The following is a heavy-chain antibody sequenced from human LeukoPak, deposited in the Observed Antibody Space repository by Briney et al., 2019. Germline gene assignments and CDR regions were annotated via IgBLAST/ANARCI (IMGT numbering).Heavy chain of an antibody. J-gene: IGHJ5*02. Sequence: SETLSLTCSVSGGSINNEHYFWSWIRQPAGKGLEWIGRVYISGSTSYNPSLKSRVTISLDTSNNQFSLKLTSMTAADTAVYFCARGEVGRRYWFDPWGQGSLVTVSS. V-gene: IGHV4-61*02. CDR2: VYISGST. CDR1: GGSINNEHYF. CDR3: ARGEVGRRYWFDP.